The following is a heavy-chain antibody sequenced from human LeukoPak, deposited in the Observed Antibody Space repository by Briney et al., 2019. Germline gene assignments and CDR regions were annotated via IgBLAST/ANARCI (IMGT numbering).Heavy chain of an antibody. D-gene: IGHD3-3*01. V-gene: IGHV1-69*13. J-gene: IGHJ6*02. CDR2: IIPIFGTA. CDR3: ARTVLRRTSLDYYYYGMDV. Sequence: ASVKVSCRASGGTFSSYAISWVRQAPGQGLEWMGGIIPIFGTANYAQNFQGRVTITADESTSTAYMELSSLRSEDTAVYYCARTVLRRTSLDYYYYGMDVWGQGTTVTVSS. CDR1: GGTFSSYA.